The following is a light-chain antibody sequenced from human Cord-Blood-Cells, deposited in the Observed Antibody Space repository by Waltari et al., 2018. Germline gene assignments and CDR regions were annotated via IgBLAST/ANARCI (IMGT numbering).Light chain of an antibody. V-gene: IGKV2-30*01. CDR2: KVS. Sequence: DVVMTQSPLSLPVTLGQPASISCRSSQSLVYSDGNTYLNWFQQRPGQSPRRLIYKVSNRDSGVPDRFSGIGSGTDFTLKISRLEAEEVVFYYCMQGTHWPWTFGQGTKVEIK. CDR3: MQGTHWPWT. J-gene: IGKJ1*01. CDR1: QSLVYSDGNTY.